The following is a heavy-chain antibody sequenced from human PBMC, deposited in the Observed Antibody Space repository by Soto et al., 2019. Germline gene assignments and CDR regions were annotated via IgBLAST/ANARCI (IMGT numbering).Heavy chain of an antibody. CDR3: AKDIGPTTPQAFDI. CDR1: GYTFTSYD. Sequence: ASVKVSCKASGYTFTSYDINWVRQATGQGLEWMGWMNPNSGNTGYAQKFQGRVTMTRNTSISTAYMELSSLRSEDTAVYYCAKDIGPTTPQAFDIWGQGTMVTVSS. J-gene: IGHJ3*02. V-gene: IGHV1-8*01. D-gene: IGHD1-1*01. CDR2: MNPNSGNT.